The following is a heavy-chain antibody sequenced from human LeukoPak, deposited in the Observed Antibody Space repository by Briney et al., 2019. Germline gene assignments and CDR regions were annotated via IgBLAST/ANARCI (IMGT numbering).Heavy chain of an antibody. J-gene: IGHJ6*02. CDR2: IIPILGIA. D-gene: IGHD1-14*01. CDR3: AREEVPVSYGMDV. V-gene: IGHV1-69*04. CDR1: GGTFSSYA. Sequence: SVKVSCKASGGTFSSYAISWVRQAPGQGLEWMGRIIPILGIANYAQKFQGRVTITADKSTSTAYMKLSSLRSEDTAVYYCAREEVPVSYGMDVWGRGTTVTVSS.